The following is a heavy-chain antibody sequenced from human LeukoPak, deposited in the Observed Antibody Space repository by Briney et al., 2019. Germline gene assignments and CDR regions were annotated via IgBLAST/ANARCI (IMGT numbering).Heavy chain of an antibody. V-gene: IGHV1-69*13. D-gene: IGHD3-10*01. CDR3: ARNVLLWFGDYRWRYYYMDV. CDR2: IIPIFGTA. CDR1: GYTFNNYG. Sequence: SVRVSCKASGYTFNNYGISWVRQAPGQGLEWMGGIIPIFGTANYAQKFQGRVTITADESTSTAYMELSSLRSEDTAVYYCARNVLLWFGDYRWRYYYMDVWGKGTTVTISS. J-gene: IGHJ6*03.